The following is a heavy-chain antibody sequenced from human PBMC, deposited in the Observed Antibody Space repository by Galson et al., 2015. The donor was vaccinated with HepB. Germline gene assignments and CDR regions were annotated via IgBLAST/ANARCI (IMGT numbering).Heavy chain of an antibody. CDR2: INPNSGAT. CDR1: GYTFSDYH. CDR3: ARDLGQWLAHNRFGP. D-gene: IGHD6-19*01. J-gene: IGHJ5*02. Sequence: SVKVSCKAFGYTFSDYHVHWMRQAPGHGLEWMGWINPNSGATNYAQKFEGRVTITRFTSTRTVYMELTRLTSDDTASYYCARDLGQWLAHNRFGPWGQGTLVVVSS. V-gene: IGHV1-2*02.